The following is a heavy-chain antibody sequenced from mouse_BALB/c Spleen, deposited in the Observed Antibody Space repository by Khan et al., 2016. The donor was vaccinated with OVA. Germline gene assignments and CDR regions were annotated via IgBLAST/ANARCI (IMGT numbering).Heavy chain of an antibody. Sequence: EVQLVESGAGLLKPSQSLSLTCTVTGYSITSDSAWNWIRKFPGNILEWMAYISYSGCTTYSQSLRSRISITRDKSKNPFFLQLHSVTSEETAIYYVASGGLRLRDPDYFDYWGQGTTLTVSA. D-gene: IGHD2-2*01. CDR3: ASGGLRLRDPDYFDY. CDR2: ISYSGCT. J-gene: IGHJ2*01. V-gene: IGHV3-2*02. CDR1: GYSITSDSA.